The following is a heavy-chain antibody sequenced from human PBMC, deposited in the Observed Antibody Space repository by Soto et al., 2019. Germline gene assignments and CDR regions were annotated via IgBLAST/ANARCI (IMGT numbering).Heavy chain of an antibody. CDR1: GGSVSSGSYY. CDR3: ARYAYSNAWELDY. Sequence: SETLSLTCTVSGGSVSSGSYYWSWIRQPPGKGLEWIACIYNSGSTNYNPSLKSRVTISVDTSKNQFSLKLSSVTAADTAVYYCARYAYSNAWELDYWGQGTLVTVSS. J-gene: IGHJ4*02. CDR2: IYNSGST. V-gene: IGHV4-61*01. D-gene: IGHD6-19*01.